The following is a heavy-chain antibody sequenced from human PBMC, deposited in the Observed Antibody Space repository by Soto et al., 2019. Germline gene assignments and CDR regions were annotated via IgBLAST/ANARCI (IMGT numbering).Heavy chain of an antibody. CDR3: AKDFFLFITPAYDY. CDR2: ISYDGSNK. CDR1: GFTFSSYG. J-gene: IGHJ4*02. D-gene: IGHD3-22*01. Sequence: GGSLRLSCAASGFTFSSYGMHWVRQAPGKGLEWVAVISYDGSNKYYADSVKGRFTISRDNSKNTLYLQMNSLRAEDTAVYYCAKDFFLFITPAYDYWGQGTLVTVS. V-gene: IGHV3-30*18.